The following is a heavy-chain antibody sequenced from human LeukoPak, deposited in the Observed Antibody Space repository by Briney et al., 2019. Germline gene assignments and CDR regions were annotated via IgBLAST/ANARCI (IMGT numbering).Heavy chain of an antibody. V-gene: IGHV3-21*01. J-gene: IGHJ4*02. CDR2: VSSSSSYI. CDR3: ARQGYYDSSGYYLFGY. Sequence: AGGSLRLSCAASGFTFSSYSMNWVRQAPGKGLEWVSSVSSSSSYIYYADSVKGRFTISRDNAKNSLYLQMNSLRAEDTAVYYCARQGYYDSSGYYLFGYWGQGTLVTVSS. D-gene: IGHD3-22*01. CDR1: GFTFSSYS.